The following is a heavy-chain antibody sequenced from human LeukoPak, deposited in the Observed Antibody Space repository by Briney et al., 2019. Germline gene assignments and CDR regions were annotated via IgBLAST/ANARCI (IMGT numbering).Heavy chain of an antibody. CDR3: VRDPPSRQFDP. CDR2: MNPSGGT. D-gene: IGHD3-10*01. V-gene: IGHV4-4*07. J-gene: IGHJ6*02. CDR1: GGSMNSNY. Sequence: SETLSLTCNVSGGSMNSNYWTWIRQPAGKGLEWIGRMNPSGGTNYNPSLKSRVTMSIDTSKNQFSLNLTSVTAADTAVYYCVRDPPSRQFDPWGQGTTVTVSS.